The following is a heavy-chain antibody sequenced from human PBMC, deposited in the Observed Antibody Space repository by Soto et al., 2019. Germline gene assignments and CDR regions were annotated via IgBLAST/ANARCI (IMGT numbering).Heavy chain of an antibody. CDR1: GFTFSSYW. D-gene: IGHD7-27*01. V-gene: IGHV3-74*01. CDR3: ASSLLTPFDY. J-gene: IGHJ4*02. CDR2: INSDGSST. Sequence: GGSLRLSCEASGFTFSSYWMHWVRQAPGKGLVWVSRINSDGSSTSYADSVKGRFTISRDNAKNTLFLQMNSLRAEDSAVYYCASSLLTPFDYWGQGTLVTVSS.